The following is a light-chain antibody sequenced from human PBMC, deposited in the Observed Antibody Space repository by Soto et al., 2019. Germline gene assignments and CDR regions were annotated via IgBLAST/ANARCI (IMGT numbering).Light chain of an antibody. J-gene: IGKJ5*01. Sequence: EIQMTHSPSSLSASVGYRVTITCGASQSISSFLTWYQQKAGKAPKLLIYAASSLQSGVPSRFSGSGSGTDFTLTISSLQPEDFASYYCQQSFSTPPTFGQGTRLEIK. V-gene: IGKV1-39*01. CDR2: AAS. CDR3: QQSFSTPPT. CDR1: QSISSF.